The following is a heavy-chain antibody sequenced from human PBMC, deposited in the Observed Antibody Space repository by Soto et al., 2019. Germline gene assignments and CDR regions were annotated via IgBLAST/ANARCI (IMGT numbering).Heavy chain of an antibody. Sequence: QVQLVQSGAEMRKPGSSLRVSCKASGGTFSDYAFSWVRQAPGQGLEWMGGIVPRFGSPNYAQKFGGRVTITADTSTSTVYMELSGLRFDDTAVYFCARDRIQLQLGKYSFNGMDVWGQGTTITVSS. J-gene: IGHJ6*02. CDR1: GGTFSDYA. D-gene: IGHD1-1*01. V-gene: IGHV1-69*06. CDR2: IVPRFGSP. CDR3: ARDRIQLQLGKYSFNGMDV.